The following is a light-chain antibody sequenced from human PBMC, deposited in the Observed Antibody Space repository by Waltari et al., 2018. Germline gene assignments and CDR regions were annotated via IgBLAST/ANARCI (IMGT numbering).Light chain of an antibody. CDR2: VNT. J-gene: IGLJ3*02. Sequence: QSVLTQPPSVSGAPGQRVTISCTGSRPNIGEGYDVHWYQHLPGTAPKLHIFVNTRRPSGVPDRFSASRSGTSASLAITGLRPEDEGDYYCQSYDASLNGRVFGGGTKVTVL. V-gene: IGLV1-40*01. CDR1: RPNIGEGYD. CDR3: QSYDASLNGRV.